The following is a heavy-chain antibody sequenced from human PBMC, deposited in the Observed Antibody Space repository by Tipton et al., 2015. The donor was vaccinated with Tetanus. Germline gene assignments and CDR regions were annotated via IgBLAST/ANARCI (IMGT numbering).Heavy chain of an antibody. Sequence: QLAQSGADVKKPGASVKVSCKASGYTFTGYYMHWVRQAPGQGLEWMGWINPNSGGTNYAQNFQGRVTMTRDTSISTAYMELSRLRSDDTAVYYCARGVGDDYVWGSTLDFDYWGQGTLVTVSS. CDR2: INPNSGGT. CDR3: ARGVGDDYVWGSTLDFDY. D-gene: IGHD3-16*01. CDR1: GYTFTGYY. V-gene: IGHV1-2*02. J-gene: IGHJ4*02.